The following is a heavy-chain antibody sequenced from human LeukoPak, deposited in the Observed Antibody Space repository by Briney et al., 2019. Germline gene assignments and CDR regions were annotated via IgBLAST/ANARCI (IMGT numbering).Heavy chain of an antibody. CDR3: ARYYSSSSFDY. V-gene: IGHV4-39*01. J-gene: IGHJ4*02. CDR2: IYYSGST. D-gene: IGHD6-6*01. Sequence: SGTLSLTCTVSGGSISSSSYYWGWIRQPPGKGLEWIGSIYYSGSTYYNPSLKSRVTISVDTSKNQFSLKLSSVTAADTAVYYCARYYSSSSFDYWGQGTLVTVSS. CDR1: GGSISSSSYY.